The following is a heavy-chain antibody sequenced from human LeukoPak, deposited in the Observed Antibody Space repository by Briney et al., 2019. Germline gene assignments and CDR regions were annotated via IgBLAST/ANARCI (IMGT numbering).Heavy chain of an antibody. J-gene: IGHJ4*02. D-gene: IGHD1-26*01. V-gene: IGHV4-4*01. CDR3: SRESGAFCPFGY. CDR1: GFTFSSYG. Sequence: GSLRLSCAASGFTFSSYGMHWVRQPPGQGLEWIGEISLTGETNYNPSLNGRVTMSLDESRNQLSLDLTSVTAADTAIYCCSRESGAFCPFGYWGQGTLVIVPP. CDR2: ISLTGET.